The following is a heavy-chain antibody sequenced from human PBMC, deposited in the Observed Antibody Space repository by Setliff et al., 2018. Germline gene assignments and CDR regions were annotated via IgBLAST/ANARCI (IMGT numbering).Heavy chain of an antibody. CDR1: GYTFTGYY. J-gene: IGHJ4*02. CDR2: INPNSGGT. CDR3: ARGSRGFDY. Sequence: ASVKVSCKASGYTFTGYYMHWVRQAPGQGLEWMGWINPNSGGTNYAQKFQGWVTMTRDTSISTAYMELSSLTSEDTAVYFCARGSRGFDYWGQGALVTVSS. V-gene: IGHV1-2*04.